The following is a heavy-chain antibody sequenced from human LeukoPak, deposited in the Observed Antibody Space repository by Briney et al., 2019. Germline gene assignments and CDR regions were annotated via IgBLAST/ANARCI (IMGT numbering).Heavy chain of an antibody. D-gene: IGHD3-9*01. CDR3: ARDPYYDILTGYYQRYAFDI. CDR1: GFTFSGYE. CDR2: ISNSGSTI. Sequence: GGSLRLSCAASGFTFSGYEMNWVRQAPGKGLEWVSYISNSGSTIYYADSVKVRFTISRDNAKNSLYLQMNSLRAEDTAVYYCARDPYYDILTGYYQRYAFDIWGQGTMVTVSS. V-gene: IGHV3-48*03. J-gene: IGHJ3*02.